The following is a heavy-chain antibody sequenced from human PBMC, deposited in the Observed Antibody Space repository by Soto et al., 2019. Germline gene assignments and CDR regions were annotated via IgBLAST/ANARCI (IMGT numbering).Heavy chain of an antibody. J-gene: IGHJ4*02. Sequence: EVQRVESGGGLIQPGGSLRLSCAASGFTFSSYWMNWVRQAPGKGLVWVSRINSAGSSTYYADTVNGRFTISRDNAKKTLDLQMNSLRAEDKAVYYCTRHLAGNRDDWGQGTLVTVSS. D-gene: IGHD3-10*01. CDR1: GFTFSSYW. V-gene: IGHV3-74*01. CDR2: INSAGSST. CDR3: TRHLAGNRDD.